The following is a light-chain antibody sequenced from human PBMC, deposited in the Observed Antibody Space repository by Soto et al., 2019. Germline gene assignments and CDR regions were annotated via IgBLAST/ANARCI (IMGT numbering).Light chain of an antibody. J-gene: IGKJ2*01. CDR3: HQYGSSVT. CDR1: QSVRGN. CDR2: AAS. Sequence: EIVLTQSPGRLSLSPGERATLSCRASQSVRGNLAWHQQKPGQAPRLLIFAASTRPTGIPDRFSGSGSGTDFTLTISRLEPEDSAVYYCHQYGSSVTFGQGTKLEIK. V-gene: IGKV3-20*01.